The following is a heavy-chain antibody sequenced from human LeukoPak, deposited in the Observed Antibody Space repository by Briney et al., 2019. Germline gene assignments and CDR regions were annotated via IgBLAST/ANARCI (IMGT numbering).Heavy chain of an antibody. CDR1: GGTLSNHA. CDR2: IIPIFGTA. J-gene: IGHJ3*02. D-gene: IGHD2-2*01. CDR3: ARDRSPMFDTSDAFNI. V-gene: IGHV1-69*05. Sequence: SVKVSCKASGGTLSNHAVSWVRQAPGQGLEWMGRIIPIFGTANYAQKFQGRVTITTDESTSTAYMELSSLRSEDTAVYYCARDRSPMFDTSDAFNIWGQGTMVTVSS.